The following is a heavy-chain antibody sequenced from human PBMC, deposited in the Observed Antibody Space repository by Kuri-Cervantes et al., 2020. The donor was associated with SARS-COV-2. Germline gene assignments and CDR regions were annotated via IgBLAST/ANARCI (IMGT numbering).Heavy chain of an antibody. CDR2: ILPIFGTA. D-gene: IGHD3-22*01. V-gene: IGHV1-69*06. CDR1: GGTFRTYA. J-gene: IGHJ3*02. CDR3: ARSTPFRRLVVISQGGAFDI. Sequence: SVKVSCEASGGTFRTYAISWVRQAPGQGLEWMGGILPIFGTASYAQNFQGRVTITADKSTTTAYMELSSLRSEDTAVYYCARSTPFRRLVVISQGGAFDIWGQGTMVTVSS.